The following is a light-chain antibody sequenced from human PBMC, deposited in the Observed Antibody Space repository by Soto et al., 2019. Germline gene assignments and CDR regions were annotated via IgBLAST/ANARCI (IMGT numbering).Light chain of an antibody. CDR3: LLRARSPYT. V-gene: IGKV2-40*01. CDR1: QSLLDSNDGNTY. Sequence: DIVLTQTPLFLPVTPGEPASISCRSSQSLLDSNDGNTYLDWYLQKPGQSPQLLIDTLSSRASGGPASFGGSGSGTAFTLKISRVEAEDVGVYFGLLRARSPYTFGQGTKL. CDR2: TLS. J-gene: IGKJ2*01.